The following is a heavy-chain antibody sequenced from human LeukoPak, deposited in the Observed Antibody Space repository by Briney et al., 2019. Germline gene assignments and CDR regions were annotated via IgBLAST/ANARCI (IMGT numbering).Heavy chain of an antibody. CDR1: GGSISSYY. V-gene: IGHV4-59*08. CDR3: ARHSLSWYYFDY. J-gene: IGHJ4*02. Sequence: PSETLSLTCNVSGGSISSYYWSWIRQPPGKGLEWIGYMYYSGNTNYNPSLKSRVTTSVDTSENQFSLKLSSVTAADTAVYYCARHSLSWYYFDYWGQGTLVTVSS. D-gene: IGHD2-8*02. CDR2: MYYSGNT.